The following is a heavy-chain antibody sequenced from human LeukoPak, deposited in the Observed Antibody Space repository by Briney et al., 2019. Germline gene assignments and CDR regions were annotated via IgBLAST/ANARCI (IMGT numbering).Heavy chain of an antibody. Sequence: GGSLRLSCGTSGFNFTRHGMHWARQAPGKGLEWVAVIWHTSMSAFYSDSVKGRFIISRDNSRNTLYLQMSNLRADDTAVYYCAKELGVPAAGWQIQQWGLGTLVTVSS. CDR2: IWHTSMSA. J-gene: IGHJ1*01. CDR1: GFNFTRHG. CDR3: AKELGVPAAGWQIQQ. D-gene: IGHD6-13*01. V-gene: IGHV3-33*06.